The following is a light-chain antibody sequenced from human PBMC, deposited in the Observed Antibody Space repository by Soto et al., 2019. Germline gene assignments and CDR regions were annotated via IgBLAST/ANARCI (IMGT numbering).Light chain of an antibody. Sequence: QSVLTQPASVSGSPGQSITISCTGKSSDVGGYNYVSWYQQHPGEVPKLIIFNVNNRPSGVSNRFSGSKSGNTASLTISGLQAEDEADYYCSSFTSSTTYVFGTGTKVTVL. CDR2: NVN. CDR3: SSFTSSTTYV. V-gene: IGLV2-14*01. CDR1: SSDVGGYNY. J-gene: IGLJ1*01.